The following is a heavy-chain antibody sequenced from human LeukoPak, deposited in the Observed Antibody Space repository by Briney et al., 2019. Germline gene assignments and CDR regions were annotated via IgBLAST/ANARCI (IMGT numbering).Heavy chain of an antibody. Sequence: HPGGSLRLSCAASGFIFTNHAMNWVRQAPGKGLEWVSAISGSGGSTYYAGSVKGRFTISRDNSKNTLYMQMNSLRAEETAVYYCAKGFRSGTYPLDYWGQGTLVTVSS. V-gene: IGHV3-23*01. CDR3: AKGFRSGTYPLDY. CDR1: GFIFTNHA. D-gene: IGHD3-10*01. CDR2: ISGSGGST. J-gene: IGHJ4*02.